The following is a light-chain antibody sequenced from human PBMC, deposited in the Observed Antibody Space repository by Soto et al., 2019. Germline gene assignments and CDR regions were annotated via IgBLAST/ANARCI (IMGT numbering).Light chain of an antibody. J-gene: IGLJ2*01. CDR1: NSGSKS. Sequence: SYELTQPPSVSVAPGQTARITCGGNNSGSKSVHWYQQKPGQAPVLVVDDDSDRPSGIPERFSGSNSVNTATLTISRVEAGDEDDYYCQVWDSSSDLVVFGGGTKLTVL. CDR3: QVWDSSSDLVV. CDR2: DDS. V-gene: IGLV3-21*02.